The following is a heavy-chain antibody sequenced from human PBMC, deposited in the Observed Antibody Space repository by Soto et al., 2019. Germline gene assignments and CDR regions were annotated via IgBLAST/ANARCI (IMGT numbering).Heavy chain of an antibody. J-gene: IGHJ6*02. CDR3: ARGCDVNYYHRMDV. CDR2: ISAYNGKT. CDR1: GYTFTSSG. Sequence: QVQLVQSGGEVKKPGASVKLSCTASGYTFTSSGISWVRQAPGQGLEWMGWISAYNGKTNYAQNVQGRVTMTTDTSTRTAYMDLRSLISDDTAVYYCARGCDVNYYHRMDVWGQGTTVTVSS. V-gene: IGHV1-18*01.